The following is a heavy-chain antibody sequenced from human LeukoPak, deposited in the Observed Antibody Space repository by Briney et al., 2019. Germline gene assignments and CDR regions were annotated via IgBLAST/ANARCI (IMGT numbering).Heavy chain of an antibody. J-gene: IGHJ6*02. CDR1: GFTFSSYA. CDR2: ISGSGGST. CDR3: AKPKVQLVVDYYGMDV. Sequence: PGGSLRLSCAASGFTFSSYAMSWVRQAPGKGLEWVSAISGSGGSTYYADSVKGRFTISRDNSKNTQYLQMNSLRAEDTAVYYCAKPKVQLVVDYYGMDVWGQGTTVTVSS. D-gene: IGHD3-10*01. V-gene: IGHV3-23*01.